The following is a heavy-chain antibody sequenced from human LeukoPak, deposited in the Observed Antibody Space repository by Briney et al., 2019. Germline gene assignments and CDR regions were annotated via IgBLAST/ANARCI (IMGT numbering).Heavy chain of an antibody. Sequence: GGSLRLSCAASGFTFSSYSMNRVRQAPGRGLEWVSHITASGTAMFYADSVKGRFTISRDNAKNSLYLQMNSLRDEDTAVYYCASSGSYRFDYWGQGTLVTVSS. V-gene: IGHV3-48*02. J-gene: IGHJ4*02. CDR2: ITASGTAM. CDR1: GFTFSSYS. D-gene: IGHD1-26*01. CDR3: ASSGSYRFDY.